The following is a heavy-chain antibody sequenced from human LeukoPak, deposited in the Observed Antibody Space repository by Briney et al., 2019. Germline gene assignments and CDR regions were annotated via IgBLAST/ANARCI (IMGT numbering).Heavy chain of an antibody. CDR1: GFLFSNYR. D-gene: IGHD6-13*01. CDR3: ARDRSSSWYSD. CDR2: IGSRGTYI. V-gene: IGHV3-21*01. J-gene: IGHJ4*02. Sequence: GGSLRLSCAASGFLFSNYRMNWVRRAPGKGLEWVSSIGSRGTYIYYADSVKGRFTISRDNANNSVYLRMNSLRAEDTAVYYCARDRSSSWYSDWGQGTLVTVSS.